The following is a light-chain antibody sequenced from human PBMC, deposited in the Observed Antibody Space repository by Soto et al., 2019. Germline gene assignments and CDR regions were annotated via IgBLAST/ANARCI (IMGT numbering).Light chain of an antibody. CDR3: SSYTSSSTLYV. CDR2: DVS. CDR1: SSDVGGYNY. Sequence: QSALTQPASVSGSAGRSITISCTGASSDVGGYNYVSWYQQHPGKAPKLMIYDVSNLPSGVSNRFSGSKSVNTASLTISGLQAEDEADYYCSSYTSSSTLYVFGTGTKLTV. J-gene: IGLJ1*01. V-gene: IGLV2-14*01.